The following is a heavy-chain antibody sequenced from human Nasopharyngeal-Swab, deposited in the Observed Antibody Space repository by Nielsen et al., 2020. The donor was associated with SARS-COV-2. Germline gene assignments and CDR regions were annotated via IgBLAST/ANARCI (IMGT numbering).Heavy chain of an antibody. CDR2: IGDKEHNYAT. D-gene: IGHD3-10*01. CDR3: ATEFYFDY. Sequence: GESLKISCAASGFIFSASSIHWVRQASGKGLEWVGRIGDKEHNYATTYGVPVQGRFTISRDDSKTTAFLQMNSLKTEDTTLYYCATEFYFDYWGQGTLVTVSS. J-gene: IGHJ4*02. CDR1: GFIFSASS. V-gene: IGHV3-73*01.